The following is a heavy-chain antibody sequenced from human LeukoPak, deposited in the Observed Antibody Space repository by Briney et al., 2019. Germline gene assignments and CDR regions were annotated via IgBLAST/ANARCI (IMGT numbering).Heavy chain of an antibody. D-gene: IGHD2-21*02. V-gene: IGHV3-23*01. CDR1: GFTFSSFA. CDR3: ARDTPHRRCGGDCYSD. CDR2: ISGSGDTT. J-gene: IGHJ4*02. Sequence: GGSLRLSCAASGFTFSSFAMNWVRQAPGKGLEWVSIISGSGDTTHYTDSVKGRFTVSRDNSKNTLYLQMNSLRAEDTAVYYCARDTPHRRCGGDCYSDWGQGTLVTGSS.